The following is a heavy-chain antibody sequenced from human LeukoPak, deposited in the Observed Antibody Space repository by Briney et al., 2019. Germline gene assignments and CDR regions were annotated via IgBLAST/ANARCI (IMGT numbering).Heavy chain of an antibody. CDR2: IYYSGST. D-gene: IGHD4-23*01. CDR3: ASLDGGPSGWGDY. CDR1: GGSISGSSYY. Sequence: SETLSLTCTVSGGSISGSSYYWGWIRQPPGKGLEWIGSIYYSGSTYYNPSLKSRVTISVDTSKNQFSLKLSSVTAADTAVYYCASLDGGPSGWGDYWGQGTLVTVSS. V-gene: IGHV4-39*01. J-gene: IGHJ4*02.